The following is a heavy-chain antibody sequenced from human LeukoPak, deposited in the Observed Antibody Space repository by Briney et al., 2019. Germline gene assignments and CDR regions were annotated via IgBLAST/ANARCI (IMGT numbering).Heavy chain of an antibody. CDR2: IWYDGSNK. J-gene: IGHJ4*02. Sequence: GGSLRLSCAASGFTFSSYGMHWVRQAPGKGLEWVAVIWYDGSNKYYADSVKGRFTISRDNSKDMVFLQMNSLRAEDAAVYFCAKGTPTLDCWGQGTRVTVSS. V-gene: IGHV3-33*06. D-gene: IGHD3-16*01. CDR3: AKGTPTLDC. CDR1: GFTFSSYG.